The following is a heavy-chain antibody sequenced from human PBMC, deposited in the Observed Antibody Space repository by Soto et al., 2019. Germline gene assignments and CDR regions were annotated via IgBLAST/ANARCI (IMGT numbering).Heavy chain of an antibody. V-gene: IGHV4-34*01. J-gene: IGHJ5*02. Sequence: SETLSLTCAVYGGSFSGYYWSWIRQPPGKGLEWIGEINHSGSTNYNPSLKSRVTISVDTSKNQFSLKLSSVTAADTAVYYCARGRVRVAARPNWFDPWGQGTLVTVSS. CDR1: GGSFSGYY. D-gene: IGHD6-6*01. CDR2: INHSGST. CDR3: ARGRVRVAARPNWFDP.